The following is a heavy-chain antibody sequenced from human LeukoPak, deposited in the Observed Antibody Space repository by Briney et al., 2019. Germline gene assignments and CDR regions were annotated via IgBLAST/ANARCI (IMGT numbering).Heavy chain of an antibody. D-gene: IGHD5-24*01. CDR1: GFTVSSDY. V-gene: IGHV3-53*01. CDR3: ARADKGWLQFGGLDI. CDR2: IYSGGST. Sequence: GRSLRFSGAASGFTVSSDYMSWARQAPGKGLERVSVIYSGGSTYYADSVKGRFTISRDNSKNTLYLQMNSLRAEDTAVYYCARADKGWLQFGGLDIWGQGTMVTVSS. J-gene: IGHJ3*02.